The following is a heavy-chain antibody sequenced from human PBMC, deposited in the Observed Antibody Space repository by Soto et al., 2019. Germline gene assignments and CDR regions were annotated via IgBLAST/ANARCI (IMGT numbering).Heavy chain of an antibody. CDR2: IYDSGDA. V-gene: IGHV4-59*03. CDR3: VSSRTAVFGDALDI. J-gene: IGHJ3*02. Sequence: QVQLQQSGPGLVKPSETLSLTCSVSGGSISSFFKNWIRQAPGKGLEWIGCIYDSGDANYNPSLKSRVTISLDTSKNQFSLKLSSVTAADTAVYYCVSSRTAVFGDALDIWALVTMVTVSS. CDR1: GGSISSFF. D-gene: IGHD3-3*01.